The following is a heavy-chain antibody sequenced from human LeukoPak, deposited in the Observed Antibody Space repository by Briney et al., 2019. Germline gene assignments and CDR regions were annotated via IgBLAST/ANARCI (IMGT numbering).Heavy chain of an antibody. CDR2: MNPNSGNT. CDR3: ARGYGDYYY. D-gene: IGHD4-17*01. CDR1: GYTFTGYY. V-gene: IGHV1-8*02. J-gene: IGHJ4*02. Sequence: ASVKVSCKASGYTFTGYYMHWVRQAPGQGLEWMGWMNPNSGNTGYAQRFQGRVTMTRNTSISTAYMELSSLRSEDTAVYYCARGYGDYYYWGQGTLVTVSS.